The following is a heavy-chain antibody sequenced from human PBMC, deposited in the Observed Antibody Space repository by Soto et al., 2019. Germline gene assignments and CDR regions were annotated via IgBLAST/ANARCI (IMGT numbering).Heavy chain of an antibody. CDR1: GGSISSDGYY. V-gene: IGHV4-31*03. D-gene: IGHD2-2*01. CDR2: IHYSGST. J-gene: IGHJ4*02. Sequence: SETLSLTCTVSGGSISSDGYYWTWIRQHPGKGLEWIGNIHYSGSTYYSPSLMSRLTISVDTSKSQFSLKLSSVTAADTAVYYCAAGPSLYFFDYWGQGTLVTVSS. CDR3: AAGPSLYFFDY.